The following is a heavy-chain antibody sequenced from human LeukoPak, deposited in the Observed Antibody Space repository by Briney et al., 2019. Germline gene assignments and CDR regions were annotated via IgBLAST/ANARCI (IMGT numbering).Heavy chain of an antibody. V-gene: IGHV3-30*18. CDR3: AKPYYDSSGYLLHFDY. D-gene: IGHD3-22*01. CDR1: GFTFSNYG. CDR2: ISYDGSNQ. J-gene: IGHJ4*02. Sequence: PGRSLRLSCAASGFTFSNYGMHWVRQAPGKGLEWVAVISYDGSNQYYADSVKGRFTISRDNSKSTLYLQMNSLRAEDTAVYFCAKPYYDSSGYLLHFDYWGQGTLVTVSS.